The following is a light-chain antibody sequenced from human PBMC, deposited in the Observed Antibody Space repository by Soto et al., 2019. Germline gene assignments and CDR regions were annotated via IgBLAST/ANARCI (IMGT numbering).Light chain of an antibody. V-gene: IGKV3-11*01. CDR2: DAS. J-gene: IGKJ4*01. CDR1: QSVSSY. Sequence: EIVLTQSPATLSLSPGERATLSCRASQSVSSYLAWYQQKPGQAPRLLIYDASNRATGIPARFSGSGSGTDFTLTISSLEPEDFAVYYCQQYGSPPLTFGGGTKVEMK. CDR3: QQYGSPPLT.